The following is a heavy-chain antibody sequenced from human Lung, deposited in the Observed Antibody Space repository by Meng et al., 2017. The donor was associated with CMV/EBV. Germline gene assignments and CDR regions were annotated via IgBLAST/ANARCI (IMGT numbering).Heavy chain of an antibody. CDR1: GGSISSFY. Sequence: GRLQESGPVPGTPPRPLSPTCTVSGGSISSFYWSWIRQPAWKGLGWIGRIYTSGSTNYNPSLKSRVTMSVDTSKNQFSLKLSSVTAADTAVYYCVRGSRDEAFQHWGQGTLVTVSS. D-gene: IGHD5-24*01. V-gene: IGHV4-4*07. CDR3: VRGSRDEAFQH. CDR2: IYTSGST. J-gene: IGHJ1*01.